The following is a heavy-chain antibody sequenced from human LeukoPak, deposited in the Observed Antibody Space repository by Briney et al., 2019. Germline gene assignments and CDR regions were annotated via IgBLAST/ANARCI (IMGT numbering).Heavy chain of an antibody. J-gene: IGHJ3*02. CDR1: GGSISSSGYY. D-gene: IGHD3-3*01. CDR3: ARDMPDFWSGYYAFDI. Sequence: SETLSLTCTVSGGSISSSGYYWGWIRQPPGKGLEWIGSIYSSGSTYYNPSLKSRVTISVDTSKNQFSLKLSSVTAADTAVYYCARDMPDFWSGYYAFDIWGQGTMVTVSS. CDR2: IYSSGST. V-gene: IGHV4-39*07.